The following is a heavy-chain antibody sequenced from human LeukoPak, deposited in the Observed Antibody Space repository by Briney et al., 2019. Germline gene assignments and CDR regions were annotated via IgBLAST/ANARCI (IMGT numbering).Heavy chain of an antibody. CDR2: IYNGGST. CDR3: ARGMTNPFDY. Sequence: GGSLRLSCAASAFTVSTNYMSWVRQAPGKGLEWVSVIYNGGSTYYADTVKGRFTISRHNSENTLYLQMNSLRAEDTAVYYCARGMTNPFDYWGQGTLVTVSS. V-gene: IGHV3-53*04. J-gene: IGHJ4*02. D-gene: IGHD4-17*01. CDR1: AFTVSTNY.